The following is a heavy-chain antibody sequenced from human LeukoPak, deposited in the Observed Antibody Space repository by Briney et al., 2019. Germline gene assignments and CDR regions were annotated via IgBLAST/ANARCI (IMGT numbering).Heavy chain of an antibody. CDR2: IIPILGIA. Sequence: SVKVSCKASGYTFTSYGISWVRQAPGQGLEWMGRIIPILGIANYAQKFQGRVTITADKSTSTAYMELSSLRSEDTAVYYCARDGVGATVDYWGQGTLVTVSS. D-gene: IGHD1-26*01. CDR3: ARDGVGATVDY. V-gene: IGHV1-69*04. J-gene: IGHJ4*02. CDR1: GYTFTSYG.